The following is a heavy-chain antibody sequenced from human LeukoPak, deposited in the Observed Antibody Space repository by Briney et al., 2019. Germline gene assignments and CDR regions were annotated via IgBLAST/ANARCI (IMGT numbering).Heavy chain of an antibody. D-gene: IGHD6-13*01. Sequence: GGSLRLSCAASGFTFSSNWMHWVRQAPGKGLEWVSGTSGSGVDTYYADSVKGRFTISRDNSKNMVYLQMDSLRVEDTAVYYCVKDGGIAAAGTSGYFQHWGQGTLVTVSS. CDR2: TSGSGVDT. CDR1: GFTFSSNW. V-gene: IGHV3-23*01. J-gene: IGHJ1*01. CDR3: VKDGGIAAAGTSGYFQH.